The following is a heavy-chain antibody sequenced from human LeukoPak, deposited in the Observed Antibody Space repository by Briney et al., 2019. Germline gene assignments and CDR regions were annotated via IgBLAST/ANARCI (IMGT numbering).Heavy chain of an antibody. CDR1: GFTFSDYY. D-gene: IGHD3-3*01. CDR2: ISTSGSTI. V-gene: IGHV3-11*04. J-gene: IGHJ4*02. Sequence: PGGSLRLSCAASGFTFSDYYMIWIRQAPGMGLEWVSYISTSGSTIYYADSVKGRFTISRDNAKNSLYLQMNSLRAEDTAVYYCVAYYDFWSGYSSPYWGQGTLVTVSS. CDR3: VAYYDFWSGYSSPY.